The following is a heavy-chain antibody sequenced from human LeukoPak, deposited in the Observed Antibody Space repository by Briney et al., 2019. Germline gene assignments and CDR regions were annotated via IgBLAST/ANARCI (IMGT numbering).Heavy chain of an antibody. D-gene: IGHD3-22*01. CDR1: GFTFSNYG. Sequence: SGGSLRLSCAASGFTFSNYGIHWVRQAPGKGLEWVAFIRYDGSNKYYADSVKGRFTISRDNSKNMLYLQMNSLRPEDTAVYYCARARARITMIVVVIADAFDIWGQGTMVTVSS. CDR3: ARARARITMIVVVIADAFDI. CDR2: IRYDGSNK. V-gene: IGHV3-30*02. J-gene: IGHJ3*02.